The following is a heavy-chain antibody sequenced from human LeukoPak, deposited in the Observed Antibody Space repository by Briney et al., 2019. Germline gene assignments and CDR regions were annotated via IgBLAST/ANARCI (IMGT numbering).Heavy chain of an antibody. CDR2: IYYSGST. J-gene: IGHJ3*02. V-gene: IGHV4-59*08. CDR3: ASDLHETISSGSYYNDAFDI. D-gene: IGHD3-10*01. Sequence: LSETLSLTCTVSGGSISSYYWSWIRQPPGKGLEWMGYIYYSGSTNYNPSLKSRVTISVDTSKNKFSLKLSSMTAADTAVYYCASDLHETISSGSYYNDAFDIWGQGTMVTVSS. CDR1: GGSISSYY.